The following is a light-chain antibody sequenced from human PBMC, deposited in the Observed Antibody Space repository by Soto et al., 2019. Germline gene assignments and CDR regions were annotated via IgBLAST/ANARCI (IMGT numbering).Light chain of an antibody. J-gene: IGLJ1*01. Sequence: SYELTQAPSLSVSPGQTARITCSGHELERKYPCWYQQKPGQSPLMVMYQDDKRPSGIPARFIGSSSGNTATLTITGTQPVDEAEYFCQVWDIDIAVFGSGTKLTVL. CDR1: ELERKY. CDR3: QVWDIDIAV. CDR2: QDD. V-gene: IGLV3-1*01.